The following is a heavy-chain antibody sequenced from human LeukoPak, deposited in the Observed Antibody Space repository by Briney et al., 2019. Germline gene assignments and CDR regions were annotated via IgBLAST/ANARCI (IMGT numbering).Heavy chain of an antibody. CDR3: ARSTMVRGSGAFDI. V-gene: IGHV3-21*01. D-gene: IGHD3-10*01. J-gene: IGHJ3*02. CDR2: ISSSSSYI. CDR1: GFTFSSYS. Sequence: PGGSLRLSCAASGFTFSSYSMNWVRQAPGKGLEWVSSISSSSSYIYYADSVKGRFTISRDNAKNSLYLQMNSLRAEDTAVYYCARSTMVRGSGAFDIWGQGTMVTVSS.